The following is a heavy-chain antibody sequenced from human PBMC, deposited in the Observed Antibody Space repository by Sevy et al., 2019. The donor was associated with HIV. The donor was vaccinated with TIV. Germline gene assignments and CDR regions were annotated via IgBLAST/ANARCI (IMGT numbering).Heavy chain of an antibody. CDR1: EYNFTNYW. CDR2: IYPGDSGT. Sequence: GKSLKISCKGSEYNFTNYWIGWVRQMPGKGLEWMGIIYPGDSGTRYSPSFQDQVTISADKSISTAYLQWSSLKASDTAMYYCARISSSPLAYYYYFGMDVWGQGTTVTVSS. V-gene: IGHV5-51*01. D-gene: IGHD6-6*01. J-gene: IGHJ6*02. CDR3: ARISSSPLAYYYYFGMDV.